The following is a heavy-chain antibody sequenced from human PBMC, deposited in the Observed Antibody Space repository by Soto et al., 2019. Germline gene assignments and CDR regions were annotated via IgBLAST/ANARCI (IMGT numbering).Heavy chain of an antibody. Sequence: GGSLRLSCAASGFTFSDAWMSWVRQAPGKGLDWVGRIKSKSDGGTTEYAAPVRGRFTISRDDSKNTLYLQMNSLKTEDTAVYYCTTGLWRIAVVVGSTGYFNPWGQGTPVTVSS. V-gene: IGHV3-15*01. J-gene: IGHJ5*02. CDR1: GFTFSDAW. CDR3: TTGLWRIAVVVGSTGYFNP. D-gene: IGHD2-15*01. CDR2: IKSKSDGGTT.